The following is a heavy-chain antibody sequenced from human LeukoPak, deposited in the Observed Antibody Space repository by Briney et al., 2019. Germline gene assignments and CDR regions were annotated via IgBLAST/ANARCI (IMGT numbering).Heavy chain of an antibody. CDR1: GFTFDDYG. V-gene: IGHV3-20*04. J-gene: IGHJ6*03. CDR2: INWNGGST. Sequence: PGGSLRLSCAASGFTFDDYGMSWVRHAPGKGLEWVSGINWNGGSTGYADSVKGRFTISRDNAKNPLYLQMNSLRAEDTALYYCARVAGYYYYMDVWGKGTTVTVSS. CDR3: ARVAGYYYYMDV.